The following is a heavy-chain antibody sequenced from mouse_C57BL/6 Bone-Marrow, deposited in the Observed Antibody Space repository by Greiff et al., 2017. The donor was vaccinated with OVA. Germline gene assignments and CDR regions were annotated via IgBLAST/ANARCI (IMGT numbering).Heavy chain of an antibody. V-gene: IGHV1-54*01. CDR1: GYAFTNYL. Sequence: VQLQQSGAELVRPGTSVKVSCKASGYAFTNYLIEWVKQRPGQGLEWIGVINPGSGGTNYNEKFKGKATLTADKSSSTAYMQLSSLTSEDSAVYFCASLITTGAADVWGTGTTVTVSS. J-gene: IGHJ1*03. CDR3: ASLITTGAADV. D-gene: IGHD1-1*01. CDR2: INPGSGGT.